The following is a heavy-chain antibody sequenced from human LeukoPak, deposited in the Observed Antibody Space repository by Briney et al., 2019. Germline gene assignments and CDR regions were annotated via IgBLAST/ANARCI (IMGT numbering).Heavy chain of an antibody. CDR1: GGSVSSRSYY. CDR2: IYSSGTT. D-gene: IGHD3-22*01. J-gene: IGHJ2*01. Sequence: SETLSLTCSVSGGSVSSRSYYWHWIRQPPGKGLEWIGYIYSSGTTNYNPSLKSRVTISVDTSKNQFSLKLSSVTAADTAVYYCARGYYDSSGYYLVTRYWYFDLWGRGTLVTVSS. V-gene: IGHV4-61*01. CDR3: ARGYYDSSGYYLVTRYWYFDL.